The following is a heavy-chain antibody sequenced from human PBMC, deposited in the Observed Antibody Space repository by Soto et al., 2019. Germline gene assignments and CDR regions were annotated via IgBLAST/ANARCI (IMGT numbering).Heavy chain of an antibody. D-gene: IGHD6-13*01. Sequence: PSETLSLTCAVYGGSFSCYYWSWIRQPPGKGLEWIGEINHSGSTNYNPSLKSRVTISVDTSKNQFSLKLSSVTAADTAVHYCARGGHSSWYWRNNWFDPWGQGTLVTVSS. CDR3: ARGGHSSWYWRNNWFDP. J-gene: IGHJ5*02. CDR2: INHSGST. CDR1: GGSFSCYY. V-gene: IGHV4-34*01.